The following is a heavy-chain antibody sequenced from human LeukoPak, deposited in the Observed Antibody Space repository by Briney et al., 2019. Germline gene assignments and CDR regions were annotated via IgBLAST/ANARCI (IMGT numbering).Heavy chain of an antibody. J-gene: IGHJ3*02. Sequence: GGSLRLSCTASGFTVSNTYISWVRQAPGKGLEWVSAIYSGGPTYYADSVRGRFTVSRDNSKNTVYLQVNNLRAEDTAVYYCARDPQSNAFDIWGQGTMVTVSS. V-gene: IGHV3-66*01. CDR1: GFTVSNTY. CDR3: ARDPQSNAFDI. CDR2: IYSGGPT.